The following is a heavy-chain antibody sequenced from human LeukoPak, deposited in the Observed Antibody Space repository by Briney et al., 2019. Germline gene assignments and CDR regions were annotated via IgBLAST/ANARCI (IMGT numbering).Heavy chain of an antibody. CDR1: GYTFTSYD. D-gene: IGHD3-10*01. Sequence: ASVKVSRKASGYTFTSYDINWVRQATGQGLEWMGWMNPNSGNTGYAQKLQGRVTMTTDTSTSTAYMELRSLRSDDTAVYYCARGTPVVRGVTLFDYWGQGTLVTVSS. V-gene: IGHV1-8*02. J-gene: IGHJ4*02. CDR3: ARGTPVVRGVTLFDY. CDR2: MNPNSGNT.